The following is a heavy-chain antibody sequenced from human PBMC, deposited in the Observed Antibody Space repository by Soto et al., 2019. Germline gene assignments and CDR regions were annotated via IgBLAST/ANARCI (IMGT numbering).Heavy chain of an antibody. V-gene: IGHV3-30*03. CDR2: ISYDGSNK. J-gene: IGHJ3*02. Sequence: QVQLVESGGGVVQPGRSLRLSCAASGFTFSSYGMHWVRQAPGKGLEWGAVISYDGSNKYYADSVKGRFTISRDNSKNTLYLQMNSLRAEDTAVYYCVGGQDGNAFDIWGQGTMVTVSS. CDR1: GFTFSSYG. CDR3: VGGQDGNAFDI. D-gene: IGHD2-15*01.